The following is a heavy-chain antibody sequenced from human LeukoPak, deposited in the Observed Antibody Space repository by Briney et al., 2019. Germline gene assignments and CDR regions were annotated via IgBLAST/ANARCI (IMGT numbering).Heavy chain of an antibody. J-gene: IGHJ5*02. CDR3: ARAIFFKEGTYYDFWSGQLNWFDP. D-gene: IGHD3-3*01. CDR2: ISSSGSTI. CDR1: GFTFSDYY. Sequence: GGSLRLSCAASGFTFSDYYMSWIRQAPGKGLEWVSYISSSGSTIYYADSVKGRFTISRDNAKNSLYLQMNRLRAEDTAVYYCARAIFFKEGTYYDFWSGQLNWFDPWGQGTLVTVSS. V-gene: IGHV3-11*01.